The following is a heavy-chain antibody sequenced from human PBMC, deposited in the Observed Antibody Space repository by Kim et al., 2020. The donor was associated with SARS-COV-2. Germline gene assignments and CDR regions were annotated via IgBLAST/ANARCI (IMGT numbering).Heavy chain of an antibody. V-gene: IGHV3-30*18. Sequence: GGSLRFSCAASGFTFSSYGMHWVRQAPGKGLEWVAVISYDGSNKYYADSVKGRFTISRDNSKNTLYLQMNSLRAEDTAVYYCAKDPRYYDSSGYYLYYFDYWGQGTLVTVSS. CDR3: AKDPRYYDSSGYYLYYFDY. D-gene: IGHD3-22*01. J-gene: IGHJ4*02. CDR1: GFTFSSYG. CDR2: ISYDGSNK.